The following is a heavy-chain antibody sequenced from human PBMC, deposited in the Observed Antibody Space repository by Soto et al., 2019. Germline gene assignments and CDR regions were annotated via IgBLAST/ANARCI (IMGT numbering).Heavy chain of an antibody. Sequence: EVQLLESGGDLVQPGGSLRLSCAASGFTFSSYAMSWVRQAPGKGPEWVSSMSGSGDNKYYADSVKGRFIISRDNSKNSLYLQMSSLRVDDKAVYSCAKGRTYTYANYFDPWGQGTLVTVSS. V-gene: IGHV3-23*01. CDR1: GFTFSSYA. D-gene: IGHD5-18*01. CDR3: AKGRTYTYANYFDP. CDR2: MSGSGDNK. J-gene: IGHJ5*02.